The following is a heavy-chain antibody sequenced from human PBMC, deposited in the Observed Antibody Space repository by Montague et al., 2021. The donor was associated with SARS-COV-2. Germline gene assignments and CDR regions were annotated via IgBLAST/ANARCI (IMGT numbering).Heavy chain of an antibody. D-gene: IGHD3-16*01. V-gene: IGHV4-59*01. CDR3: AKGGGGGSYFFAY. J-gene: IGHJ4*02. CDR1: GDSINSYY. Sequence: SETLSLTCTVSGDSINSYYWSWIRQSPGKGLDRIGYISYSGSTNFNPSLKSRVSMSVDTSKNQFSLNLRYVTAAATAVYYCAKGGGGGSYFFAYWGQGTLVTVSS. CDR2: ISYSGST.